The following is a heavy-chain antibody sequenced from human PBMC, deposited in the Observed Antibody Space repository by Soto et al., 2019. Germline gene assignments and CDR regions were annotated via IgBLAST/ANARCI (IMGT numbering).Heavy chain of an antibody. CDR1: GFTFSSYG. D-gene: IGHD3-9*01. Sequence: PGGSLRLSCAASGFTFSSYGMHWVRQAPGKGLEWVAVISYDGSNKYYADSVKGRFTISRDNSKNTLYLQMNSLRAEDTAVYYCAKDLPKYYDILTGSSSGFDYWGQGTLVTVSS. CDR3: AKDLPKYYDILTGSSSGFDY. J-gene: IGHJ4*02. V-gene: IGHV3-30*18. CDR2: ISYDGSNK.